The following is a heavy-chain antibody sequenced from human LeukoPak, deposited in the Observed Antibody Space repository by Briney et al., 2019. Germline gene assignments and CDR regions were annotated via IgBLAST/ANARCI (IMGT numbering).Heavy chain of an antibody. V-gene: IGHV4-39*07. D-gene: IGHD6-19*01. CDR1: GGSISSSSYY. CDR2: IYYSGST. CDR3: ARGRYSSGLSSPNPYYYYYGMDV. J-gene: IGHJ6*02. Sequence: SETLSLTCTVSGGSISSSSYYWGWIRQPPGKGLEWIGSIYYSGSTYYNPSLKSRVTISVDTSKNQFSLKLSSVTAADTAVYYCARGRYSSGLSSPNPYYYYYGMDVWGQGTTVTVSS.